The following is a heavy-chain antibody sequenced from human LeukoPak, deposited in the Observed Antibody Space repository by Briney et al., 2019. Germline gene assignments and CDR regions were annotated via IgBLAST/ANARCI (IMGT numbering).Heavy chain of an antibody. D-gene: IGHD4-17*01. CDR1: GFTFDDYG. V-gene: IGHV3-20*04. Sequence: GGSLRLPCAASGFTFDDYGMSWVRQAPGKGLEWVTGITWNGASTGFADSVKGRFTISRDNAKNSLYLGMSSLRAEDTALYYCAREYGDYSSYFDLWGRGTLVTVSS. CDR2: ITWNGAST. J-gene: IGHJ2*01. CDR3: AREYGDYSSYFDL.